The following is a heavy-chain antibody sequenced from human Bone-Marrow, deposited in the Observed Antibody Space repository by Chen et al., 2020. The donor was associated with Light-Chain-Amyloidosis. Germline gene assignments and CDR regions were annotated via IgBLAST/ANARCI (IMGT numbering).Heavy chain of an antibody. Sequence: EVQLVESGGGLVKPGGSLRLSCAASGFTFSNAWMSWVRQAPGKGLEWVGRIKSKTDGGTTDYAAPVKGRFTISRDDSKNTLYLQMNSLKTEDTAVYYCTTDVDDYGDYLGDYWGQGTLVTVSS. CDR1: GFTFSNAW. CDR3: TTDVDDYGDYLGDY. V-gene: IGHV3-15*01. J-gene: IGHJ4*02. CDR2: IKSKTDGGTT. D-gene: IGHD4-17*01.